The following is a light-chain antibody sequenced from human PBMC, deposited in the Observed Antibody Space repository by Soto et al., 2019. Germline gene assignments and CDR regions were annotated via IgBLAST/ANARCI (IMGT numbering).Light chain of an antibody. CDR3: QQYNNWPPVT. V-gene: IGKV3-15*01. Sequence: IVMTQTPDTPAGAPGERATVSGSLSQSVSSNLAWYQQKPGQAPRLPIYGASTRATGIPARFSGSGSGTEFTLTIGCLQSEDFAVYYCQQYNNWPPVTFGGGTKVDIK. CDR2: GAS. CDR1: QSVSSN. J-gene: IGKJ4*01.